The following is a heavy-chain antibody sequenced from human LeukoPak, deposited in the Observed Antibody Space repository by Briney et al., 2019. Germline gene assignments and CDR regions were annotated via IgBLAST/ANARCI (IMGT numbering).Heavy chain of an antibody. CDR2: ISSSGSTI. Sequence: PGGSLRLSCAASGFSFSDYYMSWIRQAPGKGLEWVSYISSSGSTIYYADSVKGRFTISRDNAKNSLYLQMNSLRAEDTAVYYCARFWSGYYGPPNWFDPWGQGTLVTVSS. V-gene: IGHV3-11*01. CDR1: GFSFSDYY. D-gene: IGHD3-3*01. CDR3: ARFWSGYYGPPNWFDP. J-gene: IGHJ5*02.